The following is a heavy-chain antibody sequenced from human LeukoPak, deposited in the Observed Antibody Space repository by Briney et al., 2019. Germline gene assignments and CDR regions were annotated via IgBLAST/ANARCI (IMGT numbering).Heavy chain of an antibody. CDR1: GFTVSSNY. V-gene: IGHV3-66*01. Sequence: PGGSLRLSCAASGFTVSSNYMSWVRQAPGKGLEWVSVIYSGGSTYYADSVKGRFTISRDNAKNSLYLQMDSLRGEDTAVYYCARVGYSYGYYYYGMDVWGQGTTVTVSS. CDR3: ARVGYSYGYYYYGMDV. J-gene: IGHJ6*02. CDR2: IYSGGST. D-gene: IGHD5-18*01.